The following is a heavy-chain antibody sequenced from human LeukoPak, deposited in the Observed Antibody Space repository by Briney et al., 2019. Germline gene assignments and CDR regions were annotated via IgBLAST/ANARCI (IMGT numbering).Heavy chain of an antibody. J-gene: IGHJ4*02. V-gene: IGHV3-23*01. CDR3: ARGVTAFDY. CDR2: ISGSGGST. D-gene: IGHD2-21*02. Sequence: GGSLRLSCAASGFTFSSYAMSWVRQAPGKGLEWVSAISGSGGSTYYADSVKGRFTISRDNAKNSLYLQMNSLRAEDTAVYYCARGVTAFDYWGQGTLVTVSS. CDR1: GFTFSSYA.